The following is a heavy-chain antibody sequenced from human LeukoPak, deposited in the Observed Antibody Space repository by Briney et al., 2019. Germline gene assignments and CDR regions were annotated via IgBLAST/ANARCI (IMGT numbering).Heavy chain of an antibody. J-gene: IGHJ6*02. CDR1: GYTFISYY. V-gene: IGHV1-46*04. CDR3: ARSFGCSSTSCYDGPDV. Sequence: ASVKVSCKASGYTFISYYMHWVRQAPGQGLEWMGIINPSGGTTSYAQELQGRVTMTRDTSTSTVYMELSRLRSDDTAVYYCARSFGCSSTSCYDGPDVWGQGTTVTVSS. D-gene: IGHD2-2*01. CDR2: INPSGGTT.